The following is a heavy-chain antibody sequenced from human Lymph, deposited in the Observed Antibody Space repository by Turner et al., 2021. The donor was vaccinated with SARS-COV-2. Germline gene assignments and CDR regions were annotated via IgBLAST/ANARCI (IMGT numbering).Heavy chain of an antibody. J-gene: IGHJ5*02. CDR3: ARYPVTMLLITEFWWFDP. D-gene: IGHD3-10*02. CDR1: GFTFSSYG. V-gene: IGHV3-33*01. Sequence: QVQLVESGGGEVQPGRRLRLSCAASGFTFSSYGLHWVRQAPGKGLEWVALIWYDGSNKNYADSVKGRFTISRDNSKNTLYLQMNSLRAEDTAMYYCARYPVTMLLITEFWWFDPWGQGTLVTVSS. CDR2: IWYDGSNK.